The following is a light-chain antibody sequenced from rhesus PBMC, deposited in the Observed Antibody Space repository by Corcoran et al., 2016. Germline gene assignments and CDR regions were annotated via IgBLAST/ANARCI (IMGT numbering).Light chain of an antibody. V-gene: IGLV3-44*01. Sequence: SYELTQPPSVSVSPGQTARITCRGDSVITEVVNWYRQKPPQAPHLVIYFDTERPSGIPERFSGSKSGNTATLTISGVEAGDEADYYCQVRDISPDHDVFGGGSKLTVL. CDR1: SVITEV. CDR2: FDT. CDR3: QVRDISPDHDV. J-gene: IGLJ6*01.